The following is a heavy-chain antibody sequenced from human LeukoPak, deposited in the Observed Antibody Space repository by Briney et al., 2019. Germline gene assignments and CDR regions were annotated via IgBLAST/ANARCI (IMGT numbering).Heavy chain of an antibody. J-gene: IGHJ5*02. V-gene: IGHV1-2*02. Sequence: ASVKVSCKASGYTFTGYYMHWVRQAPGQGLEWMGWINSNSGGTNYAQKFQGRVTMTRDTSISTAYMELSRLRSDDTAVYYCARDEVAAAAGWFDPWGQGTLVPVSS. CDR2: INSNSGGT. CDR3: ARDEVAAAAGWFDP. D-gene: IGHD6-13*01. CDR1: GYTFTGYY.